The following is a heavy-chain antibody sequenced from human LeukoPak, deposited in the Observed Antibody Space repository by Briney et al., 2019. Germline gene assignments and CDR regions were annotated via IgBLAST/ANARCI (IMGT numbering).Heavy chain of an antibody. Sequence: GASVKVSCKTSGYSIINYAMIWVRQAPGQGLEWMGWINTNTGNPTYAQGFPGRFVFSLDTSVSTAYLQISSLKAEDTAVYYCARGRRFGGSAAGHKFYYMDVWAKGPRSPSP. J-gene: IGHJ6*03. D-gene: IGHD3-16*01. CDR2: INTNTGNP. V-gene: IGHV7-4-1*02. CDR3: ARGRRFGGSAAGHKFYYMDV. CDR1: GYSIINYA.